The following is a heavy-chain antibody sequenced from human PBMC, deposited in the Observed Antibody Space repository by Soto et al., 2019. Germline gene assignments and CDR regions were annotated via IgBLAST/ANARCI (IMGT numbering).Heavy chain of an antibody. CDR2: TYYSGST. CDR3: ARTYCSGGSCYPGVNWFDP. D-gene: IGHD2-15*01. Sequence: SETLSLTSTVSGGSISSYHWSWIRQPPGKGLEWIGYTYYSGSTNYNPSLKSRITMSVDTSRNQFSLKLNSVTAADTAVYYCARTYCSGGSCYPGVNWFDPWGQGTLVTVSS. V-gene: IGHV4-59*01. J-gene: IGHJ5*02. CDR1: GGSISSYH.